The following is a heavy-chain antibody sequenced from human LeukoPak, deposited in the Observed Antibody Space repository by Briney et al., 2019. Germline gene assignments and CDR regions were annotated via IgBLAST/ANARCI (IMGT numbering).Heavy chain of an antibody. CDR2: IYTSGST. V-gene: IGHV4-4*07. J-gene: IGHJ5*02. D-gene: IGHD3-3*01. CDR1: GGSISSYY. Sequence: SETLSLTCTVSGGSISSYYWSWIRQPAGKGLEWIGRIYTSGSTNYNPSLKSRVTMSVDTSKNQFSLKLSSVTAADTAVYYCAREVWADDFWSGYSNWFDPWGQGTLVTVSS. CDR3: AREVWADDFWSGYSNWFDP.